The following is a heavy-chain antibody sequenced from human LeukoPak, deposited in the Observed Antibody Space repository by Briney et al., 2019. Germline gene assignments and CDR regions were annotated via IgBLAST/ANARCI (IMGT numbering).Heavy chain of an antibody. CDR2: ISGSGGVT. D-gene: IGHD1-26*01. J-gene: IGHJ4*02. V-gene: IGHV3-23*01. CDR3: GKASWEGVTTTYFDY. CDR1: GCIFSSYA. Sequence: GGSLRLSCAVSGCIFSSYAMNWVRQAPGKGLEWVSGISGSGGVTYYADSVKGRFTISRDNSKNTLYLQMNSLRGDDTAIYYCGKASWEGVTTTYFDYWGQGTLVPVPS.